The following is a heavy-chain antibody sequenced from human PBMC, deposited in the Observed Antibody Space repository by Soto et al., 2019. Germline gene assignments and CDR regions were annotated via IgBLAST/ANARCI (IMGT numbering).Heavy chain of an antibody. V-gene: IGHV4-4*02. D-gene: IGHD6-6*01. CDR1: GGSISSNNW. CDR3: AGNRPGLATSSAY. J-gene: IGHJ4*02. Sequence: SETLSLTCAASGGSISSNNWWSWVRQPPGKGLEWIGEIYHSGSTNYNPSLKSRVTISVDKSKNQFSLKLSSVTAADTAVYYCAGNRPGLATSSAYWGQGTLVTVSS. CDR2: IYHSGST.